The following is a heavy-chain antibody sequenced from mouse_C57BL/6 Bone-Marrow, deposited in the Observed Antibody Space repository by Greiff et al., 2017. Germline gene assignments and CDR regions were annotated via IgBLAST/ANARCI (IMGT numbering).Heavy chain of an antibody. Sequence: QVQLQQSGAELVRPGTSVKVSCKASGYAFTNYLIEWVKQRPGQGLEWIGVINPGSGGTNYNEKFKGKATLTADNSSSTAYMQLSSLKSEYSAFYFCARSYYYNALYYWGQGTSVTVSS. J-gene: IGHJ4*01. CDR2: INPGSGGT. CDR1: GYAFTNYL. CDR3: ARSYYYNALYY. V-gene: IGHV1-54*01. D-gene: IGHD1-1*01.